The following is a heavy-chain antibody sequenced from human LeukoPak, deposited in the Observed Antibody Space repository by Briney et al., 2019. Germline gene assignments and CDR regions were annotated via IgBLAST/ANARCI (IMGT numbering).Heavy chain of an antibody. Sequence: SENLSLTCSVSGGSISSYFWSWIRQPPGKGLEWIGYIYYSGTTNYNPSLKSRVTMSVDTSNNQFSLKLTSVTAADTAVYYCARYGYSYGQYYFDYWGQGTLVTVSS. J-gene: IGHJ4*02. CDR2: IYYSGTT. V-gene: IGHV4-59*01. CDR3: ARYGYSYGQYYFDY. D-gene: IGHD5-18*01. CDR1: GGSISSYF.